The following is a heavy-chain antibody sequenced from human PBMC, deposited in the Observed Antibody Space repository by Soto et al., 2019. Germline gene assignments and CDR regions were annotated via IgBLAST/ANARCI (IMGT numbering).Heavy chain of an antibody. CDR3: AREVSDGYSSWFDP. CDR1: GGSISSGGYY. D-gene: IGHD2-15*01. J-gene: IGHJ5*02. V-gene: IGHV4-31*03. CDR2: IYYSGST. Sequence: PSETLSLTCTVSGGSISSGGYYWRWIRQHPGKGLEWIGYIYYSGSTYYNPSLKSRVTISVDTSKNQFSLKLSSVTAADTAVYYCAREVSDGYSSWFDPWGQGTLVTVSS.